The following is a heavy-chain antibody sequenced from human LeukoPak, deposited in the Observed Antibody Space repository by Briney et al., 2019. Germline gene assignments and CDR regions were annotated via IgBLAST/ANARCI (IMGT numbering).Heavy chain of an antibody. D-gene: IGHD6-13*01. V-gene: IGHV3-23*01. Sequence: GGSLRLSCAASGFTFSSYGMHWVRQAPGKGLEWVSAISGSGGRTYYADSVKGRFTISRDNSKNTLYLQMNSLRAEDTAVYYCAKGSGYIGWFDPWGQGTLVTVSS. CDR3: AKGSGYIGWFDP. J-gene: IGHJ5*02. CDR1: GFTFSSYG. CDR2: ISGSGGRT.